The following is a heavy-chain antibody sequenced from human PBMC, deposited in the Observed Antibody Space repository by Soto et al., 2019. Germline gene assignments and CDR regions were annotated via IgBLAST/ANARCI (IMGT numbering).Heavy chain of an antibody. J-gene: IGHJ4*02. V-gene: IGHV3-15*07. CDR2: IKSRTDGGTT. CDR1: GFTFSNAW. Sequence: PGGSLRLSCAVGGFTFSNAWMNWVRQAPGKGLDGVGRIKSRTDGGTTDYAAPVKGRFTISRDDSKNTLYPQMNSLKTEDTGVYYCSARPTYYYDSSGLKGFAYWGEGTLVTVCS. D-gene: IGHD3-22*01. CDR3: SARPTYYYDSSGLKGFAY.